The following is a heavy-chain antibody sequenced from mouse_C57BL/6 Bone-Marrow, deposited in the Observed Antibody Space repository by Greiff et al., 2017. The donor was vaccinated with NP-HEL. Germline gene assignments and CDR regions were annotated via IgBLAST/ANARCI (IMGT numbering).Heavy chain of an antibody. J-gene: IGHJ4*01. Sequence: QVQLKQSGPGLVQPSQSLSITCTVSGFSLTSYGVHWVRRPPGKGLEWLGVIWSGGSTDYNAAFISRLSISKDNSKSQVFFKMNSLQADDTAIYYCAKNRASYGNYEGFAMDYWGQGTSVTVSS. CDR3: AKNRASYGNYEGFAMDY. CDR1: GFSLTSYG. V-gene: IGHV2-4*01. CDR2: IWSGGST. D-gene: IGHD2-1*01.